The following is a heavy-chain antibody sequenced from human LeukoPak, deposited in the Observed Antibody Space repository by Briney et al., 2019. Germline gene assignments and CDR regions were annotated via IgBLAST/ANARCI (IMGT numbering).Heavy chain of an antibody. V-gene: IGHV4-59*01. CDR1: GGSISSYY. J-gene: IGHJ4*02. Sequence: SETLSLTCAVSGGSISSYYWSWIRQPPGKGLEWIGYIYYSGSTNYNPSLKSRVTISVDTSKNQFSLKLSSVTAADTAVYYCARDRYYFDYWGQGTLVTVSS. CDR3: ARDRYYFDY. CDR2: IYYSGST.